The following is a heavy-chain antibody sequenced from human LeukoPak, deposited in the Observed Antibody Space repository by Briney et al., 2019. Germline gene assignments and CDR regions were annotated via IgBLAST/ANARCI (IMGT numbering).Heavy chain of an antibody. CDR1: GGTFSSYA. Sequence: SVKVSCKASGGTFSSYAISWVRQAPGQGLEWMGGIIPIFGTANYAQKFQGRVTITTDESTSTAYVELSSLRSEDTAVYYCARGPDIVVVPAAITHYYYYMDVWGKGTTVTVSS. J-gene: IGHJ6*03. D-gene: IGHD2-2*01. CDR2: IIPIFGTA. CDR3: ARGPDIVVVPAAITHYYYYMDV. V-gene: IGHV1-69*05.